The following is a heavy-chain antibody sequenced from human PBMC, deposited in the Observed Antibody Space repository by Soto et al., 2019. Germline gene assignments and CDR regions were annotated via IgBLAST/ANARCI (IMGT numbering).Heavy chain of an antibody. CDR2: IYYSGST. CDR1: GGSISSSSYY. Sequence: QLQLQESGPGLVKPSETLSLTCTVSGGSISSSSYYWGWIRQPPGKGLEWIGSIYYSGSTYYNPSLKSRVTISVDTYKNQFSLKLSSVNAADTAVYYCARTVTIFGVGGSQHNDYWGQGTLVTVSS. V-gene: IGHV4-39*01. CDR3: ARTVTIFGVGGSQHNDY. D-gene: IGHD3-3*01. J-gene: IGHJ4*02.